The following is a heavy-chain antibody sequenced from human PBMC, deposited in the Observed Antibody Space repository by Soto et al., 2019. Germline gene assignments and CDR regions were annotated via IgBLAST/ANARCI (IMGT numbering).Heavy chain of an antibody. CDR1: GFTFGDYA. Sequence: GGSLRLSCTASGFTFGDYAMSWFRQAPGKGLELVGFIRSKAYGGTTEYAASVKGRFTISRDDSKSIAYLQMNSLKTEDTAVYYCTSDSEREYLDYWGQGTLVTVSS. V-gene: IGHV3-49*03. CDR3: TSDSEREYLDY. J-gene: IGHJ4*02. CDR2: IRSKAYGGTT. D-gene: IGHD1-26*01.